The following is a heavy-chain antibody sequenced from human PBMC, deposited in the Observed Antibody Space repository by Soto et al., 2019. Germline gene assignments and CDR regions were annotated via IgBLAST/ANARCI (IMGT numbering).Heavy chain of an antibody. CDR1: GYTFTSYY. Sequence: ASVKVSCKASGYTFTSYYMHWVRQAPGQGLEWMGIINPSGGSTSYAQKFQGRVAMTRDTPTSTVYMELSSLRSEDTAVYYCARPDVVVAATIDYYGMDFWGQGIMVTVSS. CDR2: INPSGGST. V-gene: IGHV1-46*01. CDR3: ARPDVVVAATIDYYGMDF. D-gene: IGHD2-15*01. J-gene: IGHJ6*02.